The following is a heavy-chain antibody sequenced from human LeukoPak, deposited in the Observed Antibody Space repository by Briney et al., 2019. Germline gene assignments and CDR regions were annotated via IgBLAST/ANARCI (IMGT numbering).Heavy chain of an antibody. Sequence: GGSLRLSCAASGFTFSNYAMNWVRQAPGKGLEWVSALSGSGGTTNYANSVKGRFTISRSNSKNTLYLQMDNLSVDDTAVYYCAKAVGYNTYWYFDLWGRGTLVTVSS. V-gene: IGHV3-23*01. CDR3: AKAVGYNTYWYFDL. J-gene: IGHJ2*01. CDR1: GFTFSNYA. D-gene: IGHD5-24*01. CDR2: LSGSGGTT.